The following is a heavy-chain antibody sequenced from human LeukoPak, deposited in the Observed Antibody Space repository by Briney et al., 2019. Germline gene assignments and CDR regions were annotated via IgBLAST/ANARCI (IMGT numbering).Heavy chain of an antibody. D-gene: IGHD1-1*01. J-gene: IGHJ6*03. CDR1: GFTVSYNY. CDR2: IYSGGST. Sequence: GGSLRLSCVASGFTVSYNYMSWVRQAPGKGLEWVSVIYSGGSTYYADSVKGRFTISRDNSKNTLYLQMNSLRAEDTAVYYCARARTNWNHPYAGDYYYMDVWGKGTTVTVSS. V-gene: IGHV3-53*01. CDR3: ARARTNWNHPYAGDYYYMDV.